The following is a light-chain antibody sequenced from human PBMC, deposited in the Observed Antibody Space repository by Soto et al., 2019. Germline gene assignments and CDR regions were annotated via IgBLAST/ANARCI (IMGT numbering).Light chain of an antibody. Sequence: LTQPASVSGSPGQSITISCAGTRDDIGAYDYVSWYQQHPGNAPKLLVYEVTNRPSGVSDRFSGSKSGNTASLTISGLQAEDEAGYYCNSYTNSSAVVFGGGTKVTVL. CDR3: NSYTNSSAVV. V-gene: IGLV2-14*01. CDR2: EVT. CDR1: RDDIGAYDY. J-gene: IGLJ2*01.